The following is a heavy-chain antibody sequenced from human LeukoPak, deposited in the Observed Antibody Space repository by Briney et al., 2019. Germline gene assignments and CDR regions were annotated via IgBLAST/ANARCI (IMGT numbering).Heavy chain of an antibody. CDR1: GYTFTSYA. CDR3: ARILLRYCSITSCSFGF. J-gene: IGHJ5*01. D-gene: IGHD2-2*01. Sequence: ASVKVSCKASGYTFTSYAMHWVRQAPGQRLEWMGWINAGNGNTKYSQKFQGRVTITRDTSASTAYMELSSLRSEGTAVYYCARILLRYCSITSCSFGFWGQGTLVTVSS. V-gene: IGHV1-3*01. CDR2: INAGNGNT.